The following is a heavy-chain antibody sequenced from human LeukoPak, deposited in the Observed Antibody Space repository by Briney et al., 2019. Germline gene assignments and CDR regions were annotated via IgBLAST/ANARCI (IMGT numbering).Heavy chain of an antibody. D-gene: IGHD1-26*01. Sequence: SETLSLTCTVSGFSITTYYWSWIRQSPGNGLEWIGQIHSSGSTTYNPSLKSLVTISLDTSKNQFSLYLSSVTAADTAVYYCARDIREVGESHYFDYWGQGTLVTVTS. J-gene: IGHJ4*02. V-gene: IGHV4-59*01. CDR2: IHSSGST. CDR3: ARDIREVGESHYFDY. CDR1: GFSITTYY.